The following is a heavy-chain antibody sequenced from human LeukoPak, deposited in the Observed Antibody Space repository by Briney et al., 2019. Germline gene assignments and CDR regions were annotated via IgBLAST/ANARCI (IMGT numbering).Heavy chain of an antibody. D-gene: IGHD5-12*01. V-gene: IGHV3-21*01. CDR3: ARYSGYEQDFDY. CDR2: ISSSSSYI. CDR1: GFTSSSYS. Sequence: PGGSLRLSCAASGFTSSSYSMNWVRQAPGKGLEWVSSISSSSSYIYYADSVKGRFTISRDNAKNSLYLQMNSLRAEDTAVYYCARYSGYEQDFDYWGQGTLVTVSS. J-gene: IGHJ4*02.